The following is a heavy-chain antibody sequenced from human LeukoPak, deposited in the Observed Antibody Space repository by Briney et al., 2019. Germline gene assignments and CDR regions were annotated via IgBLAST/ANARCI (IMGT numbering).Heavy chain of an antibody. CDR1: GFLFSNYG. CDR3: AKDRGTGTTVDYFDF. Sequence: GGSLRLSCAASGFLFSNYGRHWVRQAPGKGLEWVALIRYDGSNSQYADSVKGLFTISRDNSKNTLDVQMNSLRGEDTAVYYCAKDRGTGTTVDYFDFWGQGTLVTVSS. CDR2: IRYDGSNS. J-gene: IGHJ4*02. D-gene: IGHD1-7*01. V-gene: IGHV3-30*02.